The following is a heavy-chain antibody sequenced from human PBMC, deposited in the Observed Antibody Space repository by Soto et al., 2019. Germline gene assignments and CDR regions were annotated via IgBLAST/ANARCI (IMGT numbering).Heavy chain of an antibody. Sequence: GGSLRLSCAASGFTFSSYWMSWVRQAPGKGLEWVANIKQDGSEKYYVDSVKGRFTISRDNAKNSLYLQMNSLRAEDTAVYYCARGSFIVVVPAAMENPANWFDPWGQGTLVTVSS. CDR2: IKQDGSEK. D-gene: IGHD2-2*01. CDR3: ARGSFIVVVPAAMENPANWFDP. V-gene: IGHV3-7*01. CDR1: GFTFSSYW. J-gene: IGHJ5*02.